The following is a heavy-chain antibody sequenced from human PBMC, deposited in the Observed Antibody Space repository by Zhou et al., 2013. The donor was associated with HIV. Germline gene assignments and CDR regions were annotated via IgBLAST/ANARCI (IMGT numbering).Heavy chain of an antibody. CDR2: IYTSGST. CDR3: ARSRCSSTSCYARGTFDY. D-gene: IGHD2-2*01. CDR1: GGSISNYY. Sequence: VQLQESGPGLVKPSETLSLTCTVSGGSISNYYWNWIRQPPGKGLEWIGYIYTSGSTNFSPSLKSRLTISVDTSKNQFSLKLSSVTAADTAVYYCARSRCSSTSCYARGTFDYWGQGTLVTVSS. V-gene: IGHV4-4*09. J-gene: IGHJ4*02.